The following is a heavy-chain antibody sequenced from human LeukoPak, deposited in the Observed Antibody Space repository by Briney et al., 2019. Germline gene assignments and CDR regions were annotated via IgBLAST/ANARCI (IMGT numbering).Heavy chain of an antibody. CDR2: IYTSGST. J-gene: IGHJ5*02. Sequence: SETLSLTCTVSGGSISSGSYYWSWIRQPAGKGLEWIGRIYTSGSTNYNPSLKSRVTISVDTSKNQFSLKLSSVTAADTAVYYCARLGYCSSTSCYGNWFDPWGQGTLVTVSS. CDR3: ARLGYCSSTSCYGNWFDP. CDR1: GGSISSGSYY. D-gene: IGHD2-2*01. V-gene: IGHV4-61*02.